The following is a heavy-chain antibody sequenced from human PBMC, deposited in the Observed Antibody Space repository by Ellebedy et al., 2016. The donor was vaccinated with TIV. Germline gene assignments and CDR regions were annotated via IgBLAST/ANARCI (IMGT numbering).Heavy chain of an antibody. J-gene: IGHJ1*01. D-gene: IGHD2-2*01. CDR1: GYSSTSYW. V-gene: IGHV5-51*01. CDR2: TYPGDSNT. CDR3: ARHCRSASCHSDNEYFQH. Sequence: GESLKISCKGSGYSSTSYWIAWVRQMPGKGLEWMGITYPGDSNTRYSPPFQGQVTISADKSINTAYLQWSSLRASDTAMYYCARHCRSASCHSDNEYFQHWGQGALVTVSS.